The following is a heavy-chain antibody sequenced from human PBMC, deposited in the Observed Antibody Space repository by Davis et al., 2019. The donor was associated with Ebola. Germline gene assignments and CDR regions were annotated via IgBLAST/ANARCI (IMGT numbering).Heavy chain of an antibody. J-gene: IGHJ4*02. CDR3: ARRRVGQWLVVSFDY. D-gene: IGHD6-19*01. V-gene: IGHV4-34*01. CDR1: GGSFSGYY. Sequence: PSETLSLTCAVYGGSFSGYYWSWIRQPPGKGLEWIGEINHSGSTNYNPSLKSRVTISVDTSKNQFSLKLSSVTAADTAVYYCARRRVGQWLVVSFDYWGQGTLVTVSS. CDR2: INHSGST.